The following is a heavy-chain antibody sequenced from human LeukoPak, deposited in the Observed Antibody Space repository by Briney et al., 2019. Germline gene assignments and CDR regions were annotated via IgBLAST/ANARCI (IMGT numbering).Heavy chain of an antibody. J-gene: IGHJ3*02. D-gene: IGHD4-17*01. Sequence: GGSLRLSCAASGFTFSNARMSWVRQAPGKGLEWVSSISGSGGSTQYAASVQGRFTISRDNSKNTLYLQMNSLRAEDTAVYYCAKDPNGDYIGTFDIWGQGTMVTVSS. CDR1: GFTFSNAR. CDR3: AKDPNGDYIGTFDI. CDR2: ISGSGGST. V-gene: IGHV3-23*01.